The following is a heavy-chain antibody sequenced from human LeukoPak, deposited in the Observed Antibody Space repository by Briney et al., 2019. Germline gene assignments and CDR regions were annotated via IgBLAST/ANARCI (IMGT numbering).Heavy chain of an antibody. CDR3: TRGGVDY. V-gene: IGHV3-74*01. CDR2: INIDGSTT. D-gene: IGHD3-16*01. CDR1: GFTFTSYW. Sequence: GGSQRLSCVASGFTFTSYWMHWVRQAPGKGLVWVSRINIDGSTTNYADSVKGRFTISRDNAKNTLYLQMNSLRAEDTALYYCTRGGVDYWGQGTLVTVSS. J-gene: IGHJ4*02.